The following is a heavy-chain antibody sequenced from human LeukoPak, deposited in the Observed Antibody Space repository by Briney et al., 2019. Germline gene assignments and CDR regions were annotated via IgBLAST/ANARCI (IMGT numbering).Heavy chain of an antibody. V-gene: IGHV4-59*08. D-gene: IGHD2/OR15-2a*01. CDR3: AGHHPRNTVDF. CDR1: SGSISSYY. CDR2: ISDIGSI. Sequence: SKTLSLTCTVSSGSISSYYWSWIRQPPGKGLEWIAYISDIGSINYNPSLKSRVTISLDTSKNQFSLKLSSVTAADTAVYYCAGHHPRNTVDFWGQGTLVTVSS. J-gene: IGHJ4*02.